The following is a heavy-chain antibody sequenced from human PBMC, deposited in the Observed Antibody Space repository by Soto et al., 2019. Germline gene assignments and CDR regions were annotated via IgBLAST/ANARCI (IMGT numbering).Heavy chain of an antibody. CDR1: GFTFSSYG. Sequence: QVQLVESGGGVVQPGRSLRLSCAASGFTFSSYGMHWVRQAPGKGLEWVAVIWYDGSNKYYEDSVKGRFTISSDNSKSTQYLQMNSVRAEDTDVYYCSREFSSGGYRDGMEVWGQGTMVTVSS. D-gene: IGHD6-19*01. CDR3: SREFSSGGYRDGMEV. V-gene: IGHV3-33*01. J-gene: IGHJ6*02. CDR2: IWYDGSNK.